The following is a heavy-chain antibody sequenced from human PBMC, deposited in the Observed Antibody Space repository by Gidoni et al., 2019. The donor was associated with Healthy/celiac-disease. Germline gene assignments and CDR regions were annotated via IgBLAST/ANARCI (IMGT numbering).Heavy chain of an antibody. CDR3: ASDIAATEYYYYGMDV. CDR1: GFTVSSNY. V-gene: IGHV3-53*01. Sequence: EVQLVESGGGLIQPGGSLRLSCAAYGFTVSSNYMSWVRQAPGKGMEWVSVIYSGGSTYYADSVKGRFTISRDNSKNTLYLQMNSLRAEDTAVYYCASDIAATEYYYYGMDVWGQGTTVTVSS. D-gene: IGHD6-25*01. J-gene: IGHJ6*02. CDR2: IYSGGST.